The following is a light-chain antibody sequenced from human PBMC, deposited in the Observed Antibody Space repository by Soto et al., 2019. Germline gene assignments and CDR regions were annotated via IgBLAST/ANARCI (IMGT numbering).Light chain of an antibody. Sequence: DIQMTQSPSSLSASVGDRVTITCRASQSISSYLNWYQQKPGKAPKLLIYAASSLQSGVPSRFIGSGSGTAFTLTISSLQPEDFATYYCQQSYSTPAVTFGPGTKVDIK. V-gene: IGKV1-39*01. CDR1: QSISSY. CDR2: AAS. J-gene: IGKJ3*01. CDR3: QQSYSTPAVT.